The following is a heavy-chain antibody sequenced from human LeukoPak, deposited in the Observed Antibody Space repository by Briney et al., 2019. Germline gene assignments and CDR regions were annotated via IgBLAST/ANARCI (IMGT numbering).Heavy chain of an antibody. CDR1: GYTFTGYY. J-gene: IGHJ5*02. CDR3: ARASFWESPINWFAP. D-gene: IGHD3-16*01. CDR2: INPNSGGT. Sequence: ASVKVSCKASGYTFTGYYMYWVRQAPGQGLEWMGWINPNSGGTNYAQKFQGRVTMTRDTSISTAYMELSRLRSDDTAVYYCARASFWESPINWFAPWGQGTLVTVSS. V-gene: IGHV1-2*02.